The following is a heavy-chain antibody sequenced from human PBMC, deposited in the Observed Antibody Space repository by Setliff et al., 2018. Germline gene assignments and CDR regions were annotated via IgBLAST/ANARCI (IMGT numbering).Heavy chain of an antibody. Sequence: GGSLRLSCAASGFTFSTYWMSWVRQAPGKGLEWVANIKQDGSEKYYVDAVKGRCSISRDNAKNSLYLQMNSLRAEDTAVYYCSRDPHFDSWGQGTLVTVSS. J-gene: IGHJ4*02. CDR3: SRDPHFDS. CDR2: IKQDGSEK. CDR1: GFTFSTYW. V-gene: IGHV3-7*01.